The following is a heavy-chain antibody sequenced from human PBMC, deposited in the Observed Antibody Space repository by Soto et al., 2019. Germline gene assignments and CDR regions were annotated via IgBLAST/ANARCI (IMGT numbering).Heavy chain of an antibody. Sequence: GGSLRLSCAASGFTFSSYAMHWVRQAPGKGLEWVAVISYDGSNKYYADSVKGRFTISRDNSKNTLYLQMNSLRAEDTAVYYCARDHGYSSSWWWFDYWGQGTLVTVSS. CDR1: GFTFSSYA. D-gene: IGHD6-13*01. V-gene: IGHV3-30-3*01. CDR3: ARDHGYSSSWWWFDY. CDR2: ISYDGSNK. J-gene: IGHJ4*02.